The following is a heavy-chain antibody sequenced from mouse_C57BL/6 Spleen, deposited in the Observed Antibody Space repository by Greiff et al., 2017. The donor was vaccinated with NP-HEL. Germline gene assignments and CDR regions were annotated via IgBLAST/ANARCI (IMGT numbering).Heavy chain of an antibody. CDR1: GYTFTDYY. CDR3: ARRGYVIYYYAMDY. Sequence: EVQLQQSGPELVKPGASVKLSCKASGYTFTDYYMNWVKQSHGKSLEWIGDINPNNGGTSYNQKFKGKATLTVDKSSSTAYMELRSLTSEDSAVYYCARRGYVIYYYAMDYWGQGTSVTVSS. J-gene: IGHJ4*01. V-gene: IGHV1-26*01. CDR2: INPNNGGT. D-gene: IGHD3-1*01.